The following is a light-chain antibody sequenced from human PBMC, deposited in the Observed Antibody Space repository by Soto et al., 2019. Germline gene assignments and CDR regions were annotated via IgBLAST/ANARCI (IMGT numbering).Light chain of an antibody. Sequence: EIVLTQSPGTLSLSPGERATLSCRASQRVTSNYLAWYQQKPGQAPRLLICGASSRATGIPDRFSGSGSGTDFTLTITSLEPEDFAVYYCQQSGTSPYTFGQGTKVEIK. CDR1: QRVTSNY. J-gene: IGKJ2*01. V-gene: IGKV3-20*01. CDR3: QQSGTSPYT. CDR2: GAS.